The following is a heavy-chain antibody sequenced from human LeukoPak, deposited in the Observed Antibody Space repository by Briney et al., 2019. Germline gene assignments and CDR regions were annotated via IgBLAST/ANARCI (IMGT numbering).Heavy chain of an antibody. J-gene: IGHJ6*02. V-gene: IGHV3-21*01. CDR2: ISSSSSYI. Sequence: PGGSLRLPCAASGFPFSSYNINWARQAPGKGLEGVSSISSSSSYIYYADSVKGRFTISRDNAKNSLYLQMNSLRAEDTAVYYCARDRYYYDSSGYYYYYGMDVWGQGTTVTVSS. D-gene: IGHD3-22*01. CDR3: ARDRYYYDSSGYYYYYGMDV. CDR1: GFPFSSYN.